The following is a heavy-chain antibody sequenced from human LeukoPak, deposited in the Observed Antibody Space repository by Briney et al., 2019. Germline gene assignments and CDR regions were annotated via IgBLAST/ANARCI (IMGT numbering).Heavy chain of an antibody. V-gene: IGHV1-2*02. Sequence: RASVKVSCKASGYTFTGYYMHWVRQAPGQGLEWMGWINPNSGGTNYAQKFQGRVTMTRDTSISTAYMELSRLRSDDTAVYYYARDDSSGYYYILYGAFDIWGQGTMVTVSS. CDR1: GYTFTGYY. CDR2: INPNSGGT. CDR3: ARDDSSGYYYILYGAFDI. J-gene: IGHJ3*02. D-gene: IGHD3-22*01.